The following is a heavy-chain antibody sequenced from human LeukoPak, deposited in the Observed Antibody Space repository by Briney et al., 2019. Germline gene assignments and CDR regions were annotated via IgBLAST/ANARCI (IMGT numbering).Heavy chain of an antibody. V-gene: IGHV3-64*01. Sequence: PGGSLRLSCAASGFTFSSYAMSWVRQAPGKGLEYVSAISSNGGSTYYANSVKGRFTISRDNSKTTLYLQMGSLRSEDMAVYYCASPGAYYWGQGTLVTVSS. J-gene: IGHJ4*02. CDR2: ISSNGGST. CDR1: GFTFSSYA. CDR3: ASPGAYY.